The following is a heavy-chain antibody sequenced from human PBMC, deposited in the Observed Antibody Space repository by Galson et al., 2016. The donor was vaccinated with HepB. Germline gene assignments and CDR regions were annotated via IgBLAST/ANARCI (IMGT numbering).Heavy chain of an antibody. D-gene: IGHD3-16*01. CDR2: IWHDEITK. CDR3: ARDYVPAELTAHRWGNGGPDS. V-gene: IGHV3-33*01. Sequence: SLRLSCAASGFNFRRYGVHWVRQAPGRGLEWVAVIWHDEITKYYADSVKGRFAISRDNSKNTVYLQIDTLRIEDTAVYYCARDYVPAELTAHRWGNGGPDSWGQGTLVTVSS. CDR1: GFNFRRYG. J-gene: IGHJ4*02.